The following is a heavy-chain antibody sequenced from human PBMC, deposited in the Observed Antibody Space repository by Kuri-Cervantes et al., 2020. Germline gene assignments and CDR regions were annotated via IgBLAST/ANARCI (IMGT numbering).Heavy chain of an antibody. CDR2: ISYDGSNK. D-gene: IGHD1-26*01. J-gene: IGHJ4*02. V-gene: IGHV3-30*03. CDR1: GFTFSSYG. Sequence: GGSLRLSCAASGFTFSSYGMHWVRQAPGKGLEWVAVISYDGSNKYYADSVKGRFTISRDNSKNSLYLQMNSLRDEDTAVYYCARGLNPWDLKDYWGQGTLVTVSS. CDR3: ARGLNPWDLKDY.